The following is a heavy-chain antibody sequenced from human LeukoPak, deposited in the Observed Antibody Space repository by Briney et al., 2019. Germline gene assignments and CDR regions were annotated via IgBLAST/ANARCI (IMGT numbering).Heavy chain of an antibody. Sequence: GGSLRLSCAASGFTFSSYEMNWVRQAPGKGLEWVSYISSSGSTIYYADSVKGRFTISRDNAKNSLYLQMNSLRAEDTAVYYCARERSSHRPLNYYGSGSYDDNFDYWGQGTLVTVSS. CDR3: ARERSSHRPLNYYGSGSYDDNFDY. D-gene: IGHD3-10*01. V-gene: IGHV3-48*03. CDR2: ISSSGSTI. J-gene: IGHJ4*02. CDR1: GFTFSSYE.